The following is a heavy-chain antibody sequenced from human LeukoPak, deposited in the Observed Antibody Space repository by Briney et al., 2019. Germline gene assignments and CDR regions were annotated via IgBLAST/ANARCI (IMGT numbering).Heavy chain of an antibody. J-gene: IGHJ6*02. V-gene: IGHV3-23*01. D-gene: IGHD3-10*01. Sequence: GGSLRLSCAASGFTFSSYVMSWVRQAPGKGLEWVSAIRGSGGSADYADSVKGRFTISRDNSKNPLYLQMNSLRAEDTAVYYCAKFGSDYYYYGMDVWGQGTTVTVSS. CDR2: IRGSGGSA. CDR3: AKFGSDYYYYGMDV. CDR1: GFTFSSYV.